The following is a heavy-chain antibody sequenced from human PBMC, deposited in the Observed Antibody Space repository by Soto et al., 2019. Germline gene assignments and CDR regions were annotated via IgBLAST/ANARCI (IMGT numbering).Heavy chain of an antibody. CDR2: MNPNSGNT. CDR3: SGEKGGTTGIDF. V-gene: IGHV1-8*01. J-gene: IGHJ4*02. CDR1: GYTFTGYD. D-gene: IGHD1-7*01. Sequence: QAQLVQSGAEVKKPGASVKVSCKASGYTFTGYDINWVRQATGQGLEWMGWMNPNSGNTGYAQNFQGRVTMTRDNSITTAYMELTSLRDDDSAVYYCSGEKGGTTGIDFWGKGTLVTVSS.